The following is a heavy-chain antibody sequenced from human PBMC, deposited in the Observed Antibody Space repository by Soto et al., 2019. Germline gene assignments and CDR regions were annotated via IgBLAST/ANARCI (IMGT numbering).Heavy chain of an antibody. Sequence: SQTLSLTCAISGDSVSSNSAAWNWIRQSPSRGLEWLGRTYYRSKWYNDYAVSVKSRITINPDTSKNQFSLQLNSVTPEDTAVYYCAREPYDILTGYYNYFDYWGQGTLVTVSS. CDR3: AREPYDILTGYYNYFDY. CDR2: TYYRSKWYN. V-gene: IGHV6-1*01. CDR1: GDSVSSNSAA. J-gene: IGHJ4*02. D-gene: IGHD3-9*01.